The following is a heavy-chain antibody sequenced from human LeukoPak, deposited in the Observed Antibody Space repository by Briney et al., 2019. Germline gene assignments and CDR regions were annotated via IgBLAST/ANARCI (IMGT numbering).Heavy chain of an antibody. D-gene: IGHD2-2*02. CDR3: ARAGVVSAAINRAFDI. CDR2: IYHNGDT. J-gene: IGHJ3*02. CDR1: GGSFSGYF. Sequence: SETLSLTCAVYGGSFSGYFWSWIRQPPGKGLEWIGYIYHNGDTYYNPSLKSRVSISVDTSKNQFSLKLNSVTAADTAVYYCARAGVVSAAINRAFDIWGQGSVVTVSS. V-gene: IGHV4-34*01.